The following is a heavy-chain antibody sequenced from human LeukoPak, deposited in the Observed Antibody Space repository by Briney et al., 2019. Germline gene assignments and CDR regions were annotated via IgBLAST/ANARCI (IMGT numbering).Heavy chain of an antibody. D-gene: IGHD3-22*01. CDR2: IIPIFGTA. J-gene: IGHJ4*02. V-gene: IGHV1-69*05. Sequence: GASVKVSCKASGGTFSSYAISWVRQAPGQGLEWMGGIIPIFGTANYAQKFQGRVTITTDESTSTAYMELSSLRSEDTAVYYCARDRYDSSGYFDYWGQGTWSPSPQ. CDR1: GGTFSSYA. CDR3: ARDRYDSSGYFDY.